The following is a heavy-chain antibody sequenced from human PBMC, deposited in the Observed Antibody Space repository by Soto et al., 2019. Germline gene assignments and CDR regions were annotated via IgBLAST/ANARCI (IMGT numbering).Heavy chain of an antibody. Sequence: PSETLSLTCNVSGGSISSNNHFWAWIRQPPGKGLEWIGSIYYSGSTAYKSSLRSRVTISIDTSSNQFFQELTSVTASDTAVYYRARQSDSSYDYWGQGTLVTVSS. V-gene: IGHV4-39*01. CDR2: IYYSGST. D-gene: IGHD2-2*01. CDR1: GGSISSNNHF. CDR3: ARQSDSSYDY. J-gene: IGHJ4*02.